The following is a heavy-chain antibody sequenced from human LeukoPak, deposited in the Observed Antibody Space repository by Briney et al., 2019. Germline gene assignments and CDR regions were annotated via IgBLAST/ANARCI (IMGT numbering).Heavy chain of an antibody. CDR1: GGTFSSYA. D-gene: IGHD5-12*01. Sequence: SVKVSCKASGGTFSSYAISWVRQAPGQRLEWMGGIIPIFGTANYAQKFQRRVTITTDESTSTAYMELSSLRSEDTAVYYCARGSPKSGYDNHFDYWGQGTLVTVSS. J-gene: IGHJ4*02. V-gene: IGHV1-69*05. CDR3: ARGSPKSGYDNHFDY. CDR2: IIPIFGTA.